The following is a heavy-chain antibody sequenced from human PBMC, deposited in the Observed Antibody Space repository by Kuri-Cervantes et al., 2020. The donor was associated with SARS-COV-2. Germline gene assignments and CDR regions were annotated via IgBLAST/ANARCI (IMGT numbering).Heavy chain of an antibody. Sequence: SETLSPTWTVSGGSTSSGSYYWSWIRQPAGKGLGWIGYIYTSRSTNYNHSFKSRVTITVDTSKNQFSLKLSSVTAAATAVYYCARGGCLEGLFPGNWFDPWGQGTLVTVSS. V-gene: IGHV4-61*09. CDR2: IYTSRST. CDR1: GGSTSSGSYY. D-gene: IGHD3-3*01. CDR3: ARGGCLEGLFPGNWFDP. J-gene: IGHJ5*02.